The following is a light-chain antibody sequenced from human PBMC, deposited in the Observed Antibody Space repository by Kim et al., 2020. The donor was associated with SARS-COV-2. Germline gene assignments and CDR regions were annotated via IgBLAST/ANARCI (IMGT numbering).Light chain of an antibody. Sequence: DIQMTQSPSTLSASVGDRVTITCRASQSISSWLAWYQQKPGKAPKRLIYRASSLQSGVPSRFSGTGSETEFTLTISSLQPDDFATYYCQQYNSPWTFGQGTKVDI. CDR1: QSISSW. J-gene: IGKJ1*01. CDR2: RAS. V-gene: IGKV1-5*03. CDR3: QQYNSPWT.